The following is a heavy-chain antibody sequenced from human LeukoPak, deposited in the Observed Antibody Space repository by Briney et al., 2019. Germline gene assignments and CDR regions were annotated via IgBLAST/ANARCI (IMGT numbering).Heavy chain of an antibody. D-gene: IGHD3-3*01. CDR2: ISWNSGRL. CDR1: GFTFEDYA. V-gene: IGHV3-9*03. CDR3: AKGTYYDFWSGYFDF. J-gene: IGHJ4*02. Sequence: GRSLRLSCAASGFTFEDYAMHWVRQPPGKGLEWVAGISWNSGRLGYVDTVKGRFTISRDNAKNSLYLQMDSLTAEDMAFYYCAKGTYYDFWSGYFDFWGQGTLVTVSS.